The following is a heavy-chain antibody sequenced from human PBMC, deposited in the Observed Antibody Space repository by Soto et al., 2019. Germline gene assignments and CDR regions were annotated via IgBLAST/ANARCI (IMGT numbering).Heavy chain of an antibody. V-gene: IGHV4-59*01. CDR1: GGSISYSY. J-gene: IGHJ5*01. Sequence: SETLSLTCTASGGSISYSYWSWIRQPPGKGLEWIGYIYNSASTNYNPALKSRVTTSLDMSKNQFSLKLTSVTAADTAVYYCVRDRVGVSSNWFDSWGRGILVTVSS. D-gene: IGHD1-26*01. CDR3: VRDRVGVSSNWFDS. CDR2: IYNSAST.